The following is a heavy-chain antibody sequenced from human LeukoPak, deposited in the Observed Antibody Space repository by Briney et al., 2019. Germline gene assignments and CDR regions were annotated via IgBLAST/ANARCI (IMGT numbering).Heavy chain of an antibody. CDR3: AKNVGIAVAGTADY. D-gene: IGHD6-19*01. CDR2: ISSSSSYI. Sequence: GGSLRRSGAASGFTFSSYSMNWVRQAPGKGLEWVSSISSSSSYIYYADSVKGRFTISRDNSKNTLYLQMNSLRAEDTAVYYCAKNVGIAVAGTADYWGQGTLVTVSS. J-gene: IGHJ4*02. V-gene: IGHV3-21*04. CDR1: GFTFSSYS.